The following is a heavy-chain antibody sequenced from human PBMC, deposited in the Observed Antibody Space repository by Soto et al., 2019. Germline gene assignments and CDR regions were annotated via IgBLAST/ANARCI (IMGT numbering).Heavy chain of an antibody. CDR3: ARGYYDFWSSDQNDYYMDV. D-gene: IGHD3-3*01. CDR2: IYPGDSDT. Sequence: GESLKISCKGSGYSFTIYWIGWVRQMPGKGLEWMGIIYPGDSDTRYSPSFQGQVTISADKSISTAYLQWSSLKASDTAMYYCARGYYDFWSSDQNDYYMDVWGKGTTVTVSS. V-gene: IGHV5-51*01. CDR1: GYSFTIYW. J-gene: IGHJ6*03.